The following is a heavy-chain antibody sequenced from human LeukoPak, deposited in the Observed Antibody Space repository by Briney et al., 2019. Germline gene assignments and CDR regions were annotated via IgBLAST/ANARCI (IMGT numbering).Heavy chain of an antibody. Sequence: GSLSLSFAAPGFTFTTYWMSWVRPLPGKGLEWVANINQDGTEKYYVDSVKGRFTISRDNAKNSLDLQMNSLRVEDTGIYYCVKVAKYYYGSETYYFFEHWGQGTPVTASS. J-gene: IGHJ4*02. CDR3: VKVAKYYYGSETYYFFEH. V-gene: IGHV3-7*01. CDR2: INQDGTEK. CDR1: GFTFTTYW. D-gene: IGHD3-10*01.